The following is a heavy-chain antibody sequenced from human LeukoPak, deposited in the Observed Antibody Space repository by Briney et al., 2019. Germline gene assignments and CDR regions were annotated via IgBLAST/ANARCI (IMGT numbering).Heavy chain of an antibody. V-gene: IGHV4-39*01. Sequence: PSETLSLTCTVSGGSVSSSIYYWGWIRQPPGKGLEWIGSIYYGGNTFYNPPLKSRVTTSVDTSKNQFSLRLTSVTAADTAVYHCARQRGSSTGHFDYWGQGTLVTVSS. J-gene: IGHJ4*02. CDR1: GGSVSSSIYY. CDR3: ARQRGSSTGHFDY. D-gene: IGHD1-26*01. CDR2: IYYGGNT.